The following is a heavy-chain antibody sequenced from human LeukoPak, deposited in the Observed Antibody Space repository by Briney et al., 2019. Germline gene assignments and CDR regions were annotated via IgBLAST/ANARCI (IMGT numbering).Heavy chain of an antibody. V-gene: IGHV1-2*02. Sequence: ASVKVSCKASGYTFTSYAIHWVRQAPGQRLEWMGWINPNSGGTNYAQKFQGRVTMTRDTSISTAYMELSRLRSDDTAVYYCARRAGAYSHPYDYWGQGTLVTVSS. CDR1: GYTFTSYA. CDR2: INPNSGGT. D-gene: IGHD4/OR15-4a*01. CDR3: ARRAGAYSHPYDY. J-gene: IGHJ4*02.